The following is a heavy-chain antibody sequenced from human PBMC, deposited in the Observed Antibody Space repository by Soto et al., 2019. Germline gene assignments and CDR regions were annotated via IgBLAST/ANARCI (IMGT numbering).Heavy chain of an antibody. CDR2: INAGNGNT. Sequence: QVQLVQSGAEVKKPGASVKVSCTASGYTFTNYAMHWVRQAPGQRLEWMGWINAGNGNTKYSQKFQGRVTITRDTSASTAYMELSSLRSEDTAVYYCARVYCSTTTCYGYYAMDVWGQGTTVTVSS. D-gene: IGHD2-2*01. CDR1: GYTFTNYA. CDR3: ARVYCSTTTCYGYYAMDV. V-gene: IGHV1-3*01. J-gene: IGHJ6*02.